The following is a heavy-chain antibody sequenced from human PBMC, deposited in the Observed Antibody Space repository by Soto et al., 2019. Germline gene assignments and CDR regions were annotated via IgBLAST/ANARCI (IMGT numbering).Heavy chain of an antibody. CDR1: GYTFSGYY. D-gene: IGHD2-2*01. CDR2: INPNSGGT. Sequence: GASVKFSFKASGYTFSGYYIHWVRDAPGQGPELMGWINPNSGGTNYAQKFQGWVTMTRDTSISTAYMELSRLRSDDTAVYYCAREIGYGSTRWVPVVKGGFDVWGQGTTVTVSS. J-gene: IGHJ6*02. V-gene: IGHV1-2*04. CDR3: AREIGYGSTRWVPVVKGGFDV.